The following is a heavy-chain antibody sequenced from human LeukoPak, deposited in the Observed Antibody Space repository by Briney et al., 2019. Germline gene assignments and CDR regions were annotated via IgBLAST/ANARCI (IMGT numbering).Heavy chain of an antibody. D-gene: IGHD6-13*01. J-gene: IGHJ4*02. CDR1: GGSISSYY. CDR3: ARVTGTAAGTNDFDY. V-gene: IGHV4-59*08. Sequence: SETLPLTCTVSGGSISSYYWSWIRQPPGKGLEWIGYIYYSGSTNYNPSLKSRVTISVDTSKNQFSLKLSSVTAADTAVYYCARVTGTAAGTNDFDYWGQGTLVTVSS. CDR2: IYYSGST.